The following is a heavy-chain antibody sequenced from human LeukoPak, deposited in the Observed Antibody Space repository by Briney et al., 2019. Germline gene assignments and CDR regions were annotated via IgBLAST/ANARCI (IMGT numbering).Heavy chain of an antibody. V-gene: IGHV4-59*08. CDR3: ARLTTIPRGFDP. D-gene: IGHD1-14*01. J-gene: IGHJ5*02. Sequence: SETLSLTCTVSGGSISSYYWSWIRQPPGKGLEWIGYIYYSGCTNYNPSLKSRVTISVDTSKNQFSLKLSSVTAADTAVYYCARLTTIPRGFDPWGQGTLVTVSS. CDR2: IYYSGCT. CDR1: GGSISSYY.